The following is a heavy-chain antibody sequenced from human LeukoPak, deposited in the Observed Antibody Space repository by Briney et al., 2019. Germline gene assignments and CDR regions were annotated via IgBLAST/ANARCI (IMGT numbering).Heavy chain of an antibody. CDR1: GFTFSSYE. V-gene: IGHV3-48*03. CDR3: ARESSGYFSTDYFDY. CDR2: ISSSGSTI. J-gene: IGHJ4*02. D-gene: IGHD3-22*01. Sequence: GGSLRLSCAASGFTFSSYEMNWVRQAPGKGLEWVSYISSSGSTIYYADSVKGRFTISRDNAKNSLYLQMNSLRAEDTAVYYCARESSGYFSTDYFDYWGQGTLVTVSS.